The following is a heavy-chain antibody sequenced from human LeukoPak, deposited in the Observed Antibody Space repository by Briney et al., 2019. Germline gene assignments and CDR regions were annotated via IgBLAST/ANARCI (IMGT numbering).Heavy chain of an antibody. V-gene: IGHV1-18*01. CDR3: ARDFESGPFDY. CDR1: GYTFTSYA. J-gene: IGHJ4*02. CDR2: VSADNGNT. Sequence: ASVKVSCKASGYTFTSYAMNWVRQAPGQGLEWMGWVSADNGNTNYAQKLQGRVTMTTDTSTSTAYMELRSLRSDDTAVYYCARDFESGPFDYWGQGTLVTVSS. D-gene: IGHD3-3*01.